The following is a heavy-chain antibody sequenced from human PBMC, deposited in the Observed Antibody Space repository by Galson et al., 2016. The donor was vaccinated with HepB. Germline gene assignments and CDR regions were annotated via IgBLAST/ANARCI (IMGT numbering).Heavy chain of an antibody. CDR3: AHSDWGSNAFDI. CDR1: GFSLTTSGVG. CDR2: TYWDDDK. V-gene: IGHV2-5*02. Sequence: PALVKPTQTLTLTCTFSGFSLTTSGVGVGWIRQPPGKALEWLALTYWDDDKRYSPSLESRLTINKDTSKNQMVLILTNMDPVETATYYCAHSDWGSNAFDIWGQGTMVTVSS. J-gene: IGHJ3*02. D-gene: IGHD7-27*01.